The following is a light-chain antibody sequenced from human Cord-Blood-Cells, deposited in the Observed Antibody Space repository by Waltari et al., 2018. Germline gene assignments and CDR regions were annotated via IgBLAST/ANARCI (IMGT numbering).Light chain of an antibody. CDR3: HQSSSLPLT. CDR2: YAS. Sequence: EIVLNQSQAIKSVTPKEKVTINCRASQSIGSSLHWYQQKPDQSPKLLIKYASQSFSGVPSRFSGSGSGTDFTLTINSLEAEDAATYYCHQSSSLPLTFGQGTKVEIK. V-gene: IGKV6-21*01. CDR1: QSIGSS. J-gene: IGKJ1*01.